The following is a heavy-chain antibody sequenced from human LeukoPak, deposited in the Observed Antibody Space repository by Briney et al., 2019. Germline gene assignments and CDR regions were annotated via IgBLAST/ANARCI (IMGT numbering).Heavy chain of an antibody. CDR1: GGSISSYY. V-gene: IGHV4-4*07. D-gene: IGHD6-13*01. CDR2: IYTSGST. Sequence: PSETLSLTCTVSGGSISSYYWSWIRQPAGKGLEWIGRIYTSGSTNYNPSLKSRVTISVDTSKNQFSLKLSSVTAADTAVYYCARINIAAAAFNWFDPWGQGTLVTVSS. J-gene: IGHJ5*02. CDR3: ARINIAAAAFNWFDP.